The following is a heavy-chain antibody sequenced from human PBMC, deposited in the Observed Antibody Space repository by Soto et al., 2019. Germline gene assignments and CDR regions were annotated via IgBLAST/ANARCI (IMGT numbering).Heavy chain of an antibody. CDR1: GGSISRYY. Sequence: QVQLQESGPGLVKPSETLSLTCTVSGGSISRYYWSWIRQPPGKGLEWIGYISYSGSTNYNPSLKRRVTISVDTSKNQFSLKLSSVTAGDTAVYYGAGGGGDDSSGQNDAFDIWGQGTMVTVSS. V-gene: IGHV4-59*01. J-gene: IGHJ3*02. D-gene: IGHD3-22*01. CDR2: ISYSGST. CDR3: AGGGGDDSSGQNDAFDI.